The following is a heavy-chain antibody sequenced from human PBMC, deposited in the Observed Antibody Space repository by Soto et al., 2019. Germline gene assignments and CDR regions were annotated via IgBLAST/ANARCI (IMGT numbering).Heavy chain of an antibody. CDR2: IGTAGDT. Sequence: VGSLRLSCAASGFTFSSYDMHWVRQATGKGLEWVSAIGTAGDTYYPGSVKGRFTISRENAENSLYLQMNSLRAGDTAVYYCARAPRGYGGDLVYGMDVWGQGTTVTVSS. D-gene: IGHD2-21*02. CDR3: ARAPRGYGGDLVYGMDV. CDR1: GFTFSSYD. V-gene: IGHV3-13*01. J-gene: IGHJ6*02.